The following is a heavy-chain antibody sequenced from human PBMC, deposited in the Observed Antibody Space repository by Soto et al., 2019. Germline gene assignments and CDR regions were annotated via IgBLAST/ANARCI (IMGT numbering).Heavy chain of an antibody. J-gene: IGHJ6*03. V-gene: IGHV3-30*18. D-gene: IGHD2-15*01. CDR3: AKDAGAGYSFYYYYYMDV. CDR2: ISYDGSNK. CDR1: GFTFSSYG. Sequence: GGSLRLSCAASGFTFSSYGMHWVRQAPGKGLEWVAVISYDGSNKYYADSVKGRFTISRDNSKNTLYLQMNSLRAEDTAVYYCAKDAGAGYSFYYYYYMDVWGKGTTVTVSS.